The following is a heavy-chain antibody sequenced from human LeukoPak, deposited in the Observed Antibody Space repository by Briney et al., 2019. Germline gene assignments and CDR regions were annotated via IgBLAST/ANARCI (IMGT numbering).Heavy chain of an antibody. CDR3: ARSRSMVYLDY. J-gene: IGHJ4*02. V-gene: IGHV5-51*01. CDR2: IYPADSDT. D-gene: IGHD2-8*01. CDR1: GYSSTSYW. Sequence: GASLKISCKGSGYSSTSYWIGWVRQMPGKGLEWMGIIYPADSDTRYSPCFQGQVTISADQSISTAYLQWSSLKASDTAMYYRARSRSMVYLDYWGQGTLVTVSS.